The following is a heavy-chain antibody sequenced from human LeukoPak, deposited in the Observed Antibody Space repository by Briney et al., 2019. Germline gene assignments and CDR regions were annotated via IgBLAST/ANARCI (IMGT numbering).Heavy chain of an antibody. Sequence: SETLSLTCTVSGGSISSYYWSWIRQPPGKGLEWIGYIYYSGSTNYNPSLKSRVTISVDTSKNQFSLKLSSVTAADTAVYYCARAPEIAVAAHFDYWGQGTLVTVSS. D-gene: IGHD6-19*01. V-gene: IGHV4-59*01. J-gene: IGHJ4*02. CDR2: IYYSGST. CDR1: GGSISSYY. CDR3: ARAPEIAVAAHFDY.